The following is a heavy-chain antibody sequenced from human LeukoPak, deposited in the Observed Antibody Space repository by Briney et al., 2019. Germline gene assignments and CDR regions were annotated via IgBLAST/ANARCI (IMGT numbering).Heavy chain of an antibody. CDR1: GFTFSSYW. CDR3: ARVCNCGVDCYSGFDY. Sequence: GGSLRLSCAASGFTFSSYWMSWVRQAPGKGLEWVANIKQDGSEKYYVDSVKGRFTISRDNAKNLLYLQMNSLRAEDTAVYYCARVCNCGVDCYSGFDYWGQGTLVTVSS. CDR2: IKQDGSEK. V-gene: IGHV3-7*05. J-gene: IGHJ4*02. D-gene: IGHD2-21*02.